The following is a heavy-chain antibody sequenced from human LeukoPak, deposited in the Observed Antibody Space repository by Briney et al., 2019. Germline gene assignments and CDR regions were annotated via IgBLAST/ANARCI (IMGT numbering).Heavy chain of an antibody. D-gene: IGHD2-8*02. Sequence: GGSLRLSCAAYGFTFSTFAMIWVRQPPGKGLEWVSSIFPSGGEIHYADSVRGRFTISRDNSKSTLSLQMNSLRAEDTAIYYCATYRQVLLPFESWGQGTLVTVSS. CDR3: ATYRQVLLPFES. CDR1: GFTFSTFA. CDR2: IFPSGGEI. J-gene: IGHJ4*02. V-gene: IGHV3-23*01.